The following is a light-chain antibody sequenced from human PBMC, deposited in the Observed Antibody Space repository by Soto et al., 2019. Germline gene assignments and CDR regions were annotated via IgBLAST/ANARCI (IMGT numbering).Light chain of an antibody. CDR3: QQADTFPLT. V-gene: IGKV1-12*01. Sequence: DIQMTQSPSSVSASVGDRVTITCRASQGISSWVAWYQQKPGKAPNLLIYAASSLQSGVPSRFSGSGSGTEFPLTFSSLQPEDFATFYCQQADTFPLTFGGGTKVEIK. CDR1: QGISSW. J-gene: IGKJ4*01. CDR2: AAS.